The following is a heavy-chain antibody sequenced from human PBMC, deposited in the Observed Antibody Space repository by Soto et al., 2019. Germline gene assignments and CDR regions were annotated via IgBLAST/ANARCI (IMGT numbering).Heavy chain of an antibody. CDR2: IYPGDSEV. Sequence: EVQLVQPGAEVKKPGESLKISCQGSGYSFSSNWIGWVRQRPGKGLEWMGIIYPGDSEVKYSPSFRGQVTISVDTSISTAYMQWSSLKATDTAMNYCARHLYESSGYRYFDLWGQGTLVTVSS. CDR1: GYSFSSNW. V-gene: IGHV5-51*01. D-gene: IGHD3-22*01. CDR3: ARHLYESSGYRYFDL. J-gene: IGHJ4*02.